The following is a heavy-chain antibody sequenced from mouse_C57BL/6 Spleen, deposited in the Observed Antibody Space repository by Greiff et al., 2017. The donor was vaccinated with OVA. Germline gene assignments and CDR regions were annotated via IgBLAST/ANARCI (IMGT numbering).Heavy chain of an antibody. Sequence: EVQVVESGEGLVKPGGSLKLSCAASGFTFSSYAMSWVRQTPEKRLEWVAYISSGGDYIYYADTVKGRFTISRDNARNTLYLQMSSLKSEDTAMYYCTRERGLLYAMDYWGQGTSVTVSS. J-gene: IGHJ4*01. CDR1: GFTFSSYA. D-gene: IGHD1-1*01. CDR2: ISSGGDYI. V-gene: IGHV5-9-1*02. CDR3: TRERGLLYAMDY.